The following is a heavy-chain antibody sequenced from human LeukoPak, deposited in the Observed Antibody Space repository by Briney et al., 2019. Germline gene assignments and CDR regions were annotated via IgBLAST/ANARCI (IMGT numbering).Heavy chain of an antibody. D-gene: IGHD1-26*01. Sequence: SETLSLTCAVSGGSISSSNWWSWVRQPPGKGLEWIGEIYHSGSTNYNPSLESRVTISVDKSKNQFSLKLSSVTAADTAVYYCASRPIVGATVNWFDPWGQGTLVTVSS. V-gene: IGHV4-4*02. J-gene: IGHJ5*02. CDR1: GGSISSSNW. CDR3: ASRPIVGATVNWFDP. CDR2: IYHSGST.